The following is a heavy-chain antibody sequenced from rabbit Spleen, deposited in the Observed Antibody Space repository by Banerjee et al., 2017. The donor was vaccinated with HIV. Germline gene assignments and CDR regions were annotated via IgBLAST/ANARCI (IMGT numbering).Heavy chain of an antibody. CDR3: ARDSAGREDFNL. D-gene: IGHD4-2*01. V-gene: IGHV1S45*01. CDR2: IYAGSSGST. J-gene: IGHJ4*01. Sequence: QEQLEESGGDLVKPEGSLTLTCTASGIDFSSGYWISWVRQAPGKGLEWIACIYAGSSGSTYYASWAKGRFTISKTSSTTVTLQMTSLTAADTATYFCARDSAGREDFNLWGQGTLVTVS. CDR1: GIDFSSGYW.